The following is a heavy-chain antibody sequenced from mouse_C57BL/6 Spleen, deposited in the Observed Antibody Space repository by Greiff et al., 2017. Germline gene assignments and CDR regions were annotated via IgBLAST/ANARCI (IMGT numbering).Heavy chain of an antibody. Sequence: VQLKESGPGMVKPSQSLSLTCTVTGYSITSGYDWHWIRHFPGNKLEWMGYISYSGSTNYNPSLKSRISITHDTSKNNFFLKLNSVTTEDTATXYCARDDSVSYCYFDVWGTGTTVTVSS. CDR2: ISYSGST. V-gene: IGHV3-1*01. J-gene: IGHJ1*03. CDR3: ARDDSVSYCYFDV. CDR1: GYSITSGYD. D-gene: IGHD2-12*01.